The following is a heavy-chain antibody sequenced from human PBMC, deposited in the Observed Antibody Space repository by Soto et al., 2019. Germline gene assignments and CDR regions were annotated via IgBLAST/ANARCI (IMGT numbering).Heavy chain of an antibody. D-gene: IGHD4-17*01. CDR1: GFTFGRHV. V-gene: IGHV3-33*01. CDR3: ARDDDYPDNGLDY. CDR2: IGSDGARD. Sequence: QVQLVESGGGVVQPGGSLRLSCAASGFTFGRHVMHWVRQAPGKGLEWVAVIGSDGARDSYADSMKGRFSISRDNGQNTLYLQINSLRVEDTAVYYCARDDDYPDNGLDYWGQGTLVTVSS. J-gene: IGHJ4*02.